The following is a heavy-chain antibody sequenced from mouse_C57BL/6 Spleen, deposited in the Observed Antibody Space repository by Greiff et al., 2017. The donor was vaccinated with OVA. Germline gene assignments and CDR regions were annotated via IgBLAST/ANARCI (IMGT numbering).Heavy chain of an antibody. Sequence: VQLQQSGPELVKPGASVKISCKASGYTFTDYYMHWVKQSHGKSLEWIGDINPNNGGTSYNQKFKGKATLTVDKSSSTAYMELRSLTSEDSAVDYCARSRGFPATMDYWGQGTSVTVSS. J-gene: IGHJ4*01. CDR2: INPNNGGT. CDR1: GYTFTDYY. V-gene: IGHV1-26*01. CDR3: ARSRGFPATMDY.